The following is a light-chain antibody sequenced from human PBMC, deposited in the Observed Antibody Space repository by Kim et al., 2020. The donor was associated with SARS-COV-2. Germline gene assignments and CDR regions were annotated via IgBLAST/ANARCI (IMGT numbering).Light chain of an antibody. Sequence: GQRVSSSCSGRSSNIGRNYIYWYQHLPGVAPKPLMYWTNKRPSGVPARFSGSKSGASASLAISGLRPEDEAVYFCSTWDDSLSGPVFGGGTQLTVL. J-gene: IGLJ3*02. V-gene: IGLV1-47*01. CDR3: STWDDSLSGPV. CDR1: SSNIGRNY. CDR2: WTN.